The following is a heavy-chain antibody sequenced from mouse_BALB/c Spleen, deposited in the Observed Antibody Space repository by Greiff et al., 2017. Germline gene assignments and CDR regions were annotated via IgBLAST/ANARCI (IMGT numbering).Heavy chain of an antibody. CDR1: GYSFTGYN. CDR3: ARYGGLRRKALVYYAMDD. V-gene: IGHV1-39*01. D-gene: IGHD2-4*01. J-gene: IGHJ4*01. CDR2: IDPYYGGT. Sequence: EVQLQQSGPELEKPGASVKISCKASGYSFTGYNMNWVKQSNGKSLEWIGNIDPYYGGTSYNQKFKGKATLTVDKSSSTAYMQLKSLTSEDSAVYYCARYGGLRRKALVYYAMDDWGQGTSVTVSS.